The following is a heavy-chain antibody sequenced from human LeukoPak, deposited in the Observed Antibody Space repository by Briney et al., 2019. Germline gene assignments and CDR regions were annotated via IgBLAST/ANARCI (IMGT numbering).Heavy chain of an antibody. CDR3: ASGLYDFWSGYSYYYGMDV. D-gene: IGHD3-3*01. CDR1: GYTFIGYY. J-gene: IGHJ6*02. V-gene: IGHV1-2*02. CDR2: INPNSGGT. Sequence: ASVKVSCKASGYTFIGYYMHWVRQAPGQGREWMGWINPNSGGTNYAQKFQGRVTMTRDTSISTAYMELSMLRSDDTAVYYCASGLYDFWSGYSYYYGMDVWGQGTTVTVSS.